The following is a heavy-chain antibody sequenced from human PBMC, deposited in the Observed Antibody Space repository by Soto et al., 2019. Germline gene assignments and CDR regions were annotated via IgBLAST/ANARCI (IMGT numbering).Heavy chain of an antibody. CDR1: GGSISSYY. J-gene: IGHJ5*02. V-gene: IGHV4-59*01. CDR2: IYYSGST. Sequence: SETLSLTCTVSGGSISSYYWSWIRQPPGKGLEWIGYIYYSGSTNYNPSLKSRVTISVDTSKNQFSLKLSSVTAADTAVYYCARGPHFEYNWFDPWGQGTLVTVS. CDR3: ARGPHFEYNWFDP.